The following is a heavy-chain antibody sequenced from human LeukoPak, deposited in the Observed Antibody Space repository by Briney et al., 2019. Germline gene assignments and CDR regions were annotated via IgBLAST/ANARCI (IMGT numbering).Heavy chain of an antibody. J-gene: IGHJ4*02. CDR3: AKDSKGRGWYYFDY. CDR1: GFTFSNYD. D-gene: IGHD6-19*01. V-gene: IGHV3-23*01. CDR2: ISGSGGST. Sequence: GGTLRLSCVASGFTFSNYDMSWVRQAPGKGLEWVSTISGSGGSTYYADSVKGRFTISRDNSKNTLYLQVNSLRAEDTALYYCAKDSKGRGWYYFDYWGQGTQVTVSS.